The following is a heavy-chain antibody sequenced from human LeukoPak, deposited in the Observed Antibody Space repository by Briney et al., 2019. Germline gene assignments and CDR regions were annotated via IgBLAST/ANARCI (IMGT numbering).Heavy chain of an antibody. D-gene: IGHD3-10*01. CDR3: AKGPSETLGELFTNWFDP. CDR2: ISWNSGSI. V-gene: IGHV3-9*01. Sequence: PGGSLRLSCAASGFTFDDYAMHWVRQAPGKGLEWVSGISWNSGSIGYADSVKGRFTISRDNAKNSLYLQMNSLRAEDTALYYCAKGPSETLGELFTNWFDPWGQGTLVTVSS. J-gene: IGHJ5*02. CDR1: GFTFDDYA.